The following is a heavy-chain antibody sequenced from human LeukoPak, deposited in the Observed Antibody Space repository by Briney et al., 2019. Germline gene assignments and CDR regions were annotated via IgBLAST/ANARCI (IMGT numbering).Heavy chain of an antibody. CDR2: IYYSGCT. V-gene: IGHV4-59*01. Sequence: SETLSLTCTVSGGSISRYYWSWIRQPPGKGLEWIGYIYYSGCTNYNPSLKSRVTISLDTSKNQFSLKLSSVTAVDTAVYYCARGLITREGIAVAGAFDIWGQGTMVTVSS. D-gene: IGHD6-19*01. J-gene: IGHJ3*02. CDR3: ARGLITREGIAVAGAFDI. CDR1: GGSISRYY.